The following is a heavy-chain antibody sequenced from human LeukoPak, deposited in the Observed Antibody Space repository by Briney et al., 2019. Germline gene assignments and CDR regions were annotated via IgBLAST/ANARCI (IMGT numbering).Heavy chain of an antibody. Sequence: GGSLRLSCAASGFTFSNAWMSWVRQAPGKGLEWVGRIKSKTDGGTTDYAAPVKGRFTISRDDSKNTLYLQMNSLKTEDTAVYYCTTDLVVGICGGGSCPRAGYGMDVWGQGTTVTVSS. CDR1: GFTFSNAW. J-gene: IGHJ6*02. V-gene: IGHV3-15*01. CDR2: IKSKTDGGTT. D-gene: IGHD2-15*01. CDR3: TTDLVVGICGGGSCPRAGYGMDV.